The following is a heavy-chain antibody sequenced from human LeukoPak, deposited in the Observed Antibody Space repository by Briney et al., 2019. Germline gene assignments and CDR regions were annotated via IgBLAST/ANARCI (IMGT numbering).Heavy chain of an antibody. CDR2: ICAGGDCT. CDR3: AKEPLPPTHGYAEY. Sequence: GGSLRLSCAASGFTFSSCPMSWGRQVPGKGLEWVSAICAGGDCTYYADSVKGRFTISRDNSKNTVYLQMNSLRAEDTAVYYCAKEPLPPTHGYAEYWGQGTLVTVSS. D-gene: IGHD5-18*01. V-gene: IGHV3-23*01. CDR1: GFTFSSCP. J-gene: IGHJ4*02.